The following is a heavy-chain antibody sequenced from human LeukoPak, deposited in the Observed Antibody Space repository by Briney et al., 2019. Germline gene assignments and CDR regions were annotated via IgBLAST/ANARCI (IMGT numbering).Heavy chain of an antibody. CDR2: ISSNGGST. D-gene: IGHD6-19*01. CDR3: ARGLQQWLVHGGAFDI. Sequence: PGGSLRPSCAASGFTFSSYAMHWVRQAPGKGLEYVSAISSNGGSTYYANSVKGRFTISRDNSKSTLYLQMGSLRAEDMAVYYCARGLQQWLVHGGAFDIWGQGTMVTVSS. CDR1: GFTFSSYA. V-gene: IGHV3-64*01. J-gene: IGHJ3*02.